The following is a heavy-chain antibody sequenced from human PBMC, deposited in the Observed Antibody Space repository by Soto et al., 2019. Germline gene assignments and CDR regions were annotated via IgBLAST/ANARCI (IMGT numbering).Heavy chain of an antibody. V-gene: IGHV4-59*08. Sequence: QVQLQESGPGLVKPSETLSLTCTVSGGSISNYYWSWIRQPPGKGLEWIGYAYYGGNTNYNPSLMSRDSISVDTSKGQFALKLNSVTVADTAVYYCAKHLIAMLRMEAFDVWGPGTMVTVSS. CDR3: AKHLIAMLRMEAFDV. CDR2: AYYGGNT. D-gene: IGHD5-12*01. CDR1: GGSISNYY. J-gene: IGHJ3*01.